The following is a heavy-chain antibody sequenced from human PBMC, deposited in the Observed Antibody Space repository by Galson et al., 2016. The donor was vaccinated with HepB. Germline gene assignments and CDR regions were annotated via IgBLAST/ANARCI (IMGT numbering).Heavy chain of an antibody. CDR3: ARDFLFSVDS. J-gene: IGHJ4*02. Sequence: SLRLSCAASGFTFSSYGIHWVRQAPGKGLEWVTFISYDGRNKYYADSVKGRFTISRDNSKNTLYLQMNSLRAEDTAVYYCARDFLFSVDSWGQGTLVTVSS. CDR1: GFTFSSYG. V-gene: IGHV3-33*05. CDR2: ISYDGRNK. D-gene: IGHD2-21*01.